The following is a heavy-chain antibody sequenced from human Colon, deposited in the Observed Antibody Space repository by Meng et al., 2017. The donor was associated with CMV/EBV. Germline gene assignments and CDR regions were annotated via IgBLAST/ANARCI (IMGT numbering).Heavy chain of an antibody. CDR2: ISAYNGNT. D-gene: IGHD3-22*01. CDR1: GYTFTSYG. CDR3: ARVRGHVEGVGGHYYYDSSGYYY. V-gene: IGHV1-18*01. Sequence: ASVKVSCKASGYTFTSYGISWVRQAPGQGLEWMGWISAYNGNTNYAQKLQGRVTMTTDTSTSTAYMELRSLRPDDTAVYYCARVRGHVEGVGGHYYYDSSGYYYWGQGTLVTVSS. J-gene: IGHJ4*02.